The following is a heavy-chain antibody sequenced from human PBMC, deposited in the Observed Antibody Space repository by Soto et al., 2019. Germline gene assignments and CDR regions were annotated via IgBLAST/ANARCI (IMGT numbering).Heavy chain of an antibody. V-gene: IGHV1-18*01. CDR3: ARDPPYSSSPGTHYYGMDV. D-gene: IGHD6-6*01. CDR1: GYTFTSYG. J-gene: IGHJ6*02. CDR2: ISAYNGNT. Sequence: ASVKVSCKASGYTFTSYGISWVRQAPGQGLEWMGWISAYNGNTNYAQKLQGRVTMTTDTSTSTAYMELSSLGSEDTAVYYCARDPPYSSSPGTHYYGMDVWGQGTTVTVSS.